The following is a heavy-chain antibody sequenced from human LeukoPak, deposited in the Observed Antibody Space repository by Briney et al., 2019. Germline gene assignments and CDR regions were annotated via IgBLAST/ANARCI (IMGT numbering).Heavy chain of an antibody. CDR1: GFTFSNYW. J-gene: IGHJ5*02. Sequence: GRSLRLSCAASGFTFSNYWMHWVRQAPGKGLVWVSRINSDGINTSYADSVKGRFTISRDNAKNTLNLQMNSLRAEDTAVYYCARDLGQYYDTSDNWFDPWGQGTLVTVSS. D-gene: IGHD3-22*01. CDR3: ARDLGQYYDTSDNWFDP. V-gene: IGHV3-74*01. CDR2: INSDGINT.